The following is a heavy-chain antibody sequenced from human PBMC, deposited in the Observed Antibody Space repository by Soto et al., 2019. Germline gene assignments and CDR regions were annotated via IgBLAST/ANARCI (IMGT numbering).Heavy chain of an antibody. Sequence: EVQLVESGGGLVQPGGSLRLSCAASGFTFSNYDMHWVRQVTGKGLEWVSTIGTAGDTYYPGSVKGRFTISRENAKNSLYLQMNCLRAEDTAVYYCARGRLISLYYFDYWGQGTLVTVSS. J-gene: IGHJ4*02. CDR2: IGTAGDT. CDR1: GFTFSNYD. V-gene: IGHV3-13*01. D-gene: IGHD2-15*01. CDR3: ARGRLISLYYFDY.